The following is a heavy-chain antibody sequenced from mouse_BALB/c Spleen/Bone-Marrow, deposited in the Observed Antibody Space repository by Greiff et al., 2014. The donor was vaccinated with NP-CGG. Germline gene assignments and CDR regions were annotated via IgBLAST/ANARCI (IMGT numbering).Heavy chain of an antibody. V-gene: IGHV1-61*01. D-gene: IGHD1-1*01. Sequence: VQLQESGAELVRPGASVKLSCKASGYSFTSYWMNWVKQRPGQGLEWIGMIHPPDTETRLNQRFKDKATLTVDKSSSTAYMQLSSPTSEDSAVYYCARLEGNYGSTFAYWGQGTLVTVSA. J-gene: IGHJ3*01. CDR2: IHPPDTET. CDR3: ARLEGNYGSTFAY. CDR1: GYSFTSYW.